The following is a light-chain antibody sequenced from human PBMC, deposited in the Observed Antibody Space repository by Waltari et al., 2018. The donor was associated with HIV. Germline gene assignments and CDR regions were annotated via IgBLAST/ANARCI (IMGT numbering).Light chain of an antibody. CDR3: AAWDDSLKGGA. CDR1: TSNIGGNT. J-gene: IGLJ1*01. V-gene: IGLV1-44*01. Sequence: QSVLAQPPSASGTPGQRVTISCSGSTSNIGGNTVSWYQQLPGTAPKLLIYSNNGRPSWFPDRLSGSTPGTSASLVISGLQSEDEADYYCAAWDDSLKGGAFGTGTKVTVL. CDR2: SNN.